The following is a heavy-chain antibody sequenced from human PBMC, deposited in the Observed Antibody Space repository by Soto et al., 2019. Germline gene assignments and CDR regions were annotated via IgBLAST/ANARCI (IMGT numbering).Heavy chain of an antibody. CDR3: ASFRDGYNYFNY. CDR2: IYYSGST. D-gene: IGHD5-12*01. Sequence: PSETMSLTCSVAGGSIRNYYCSWIRQPPGKGLEWIGYIYYSGSTNYNPSLKSRVTISVDTSNNQFSLKLSSVTAADTAVYYCASFRDGYNYFNYWGQGTLVTVS. V-gene: IGHV4-59*01. J-gene: IGHJ4*02. CDR1: GGSIRNYY.